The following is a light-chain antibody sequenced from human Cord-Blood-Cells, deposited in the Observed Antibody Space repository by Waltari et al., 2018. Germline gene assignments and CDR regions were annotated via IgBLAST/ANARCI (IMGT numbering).Light chain of an antibody. V-gene: IGKV2-28*01. CDR2: LGS. J-gene: IGKJ1*01. CDR1: QSLLHSNGYNY. Sequence: DIVMTQSPLSLPVTPGEPASIYCRSSQSLLHSNGYNYLDWYLQKPGQSPQLLIYLGSNRASGVPDRFSGSGSGTDFTLKISRVEAEDFGVYYCMQALQTPWTFGQGTKVEIK. CDR3: MQALQTPWT.